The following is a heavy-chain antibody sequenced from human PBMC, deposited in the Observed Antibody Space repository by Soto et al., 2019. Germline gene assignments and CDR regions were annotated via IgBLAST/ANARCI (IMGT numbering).Heavy chain of an antibody. CDR1: GGSISRYY. Sequence: SESLSLTCSVSGGSISRYYWSWIRQPPGKGLEWIGYMYNTGSTVYNPPFKSRVTISVDTSKNQFSLKLNSVTAADTAVYYCARDLWGYCGTDCYPLDVWGQGTRSPSP. J-gene: IGHJ6*02. V-gene: IGHV4-59*01. CDR3: ARDLWGYCGTDCYPLDV. CDR2: MYNTGST. D-gene: IGHD2-21*02.